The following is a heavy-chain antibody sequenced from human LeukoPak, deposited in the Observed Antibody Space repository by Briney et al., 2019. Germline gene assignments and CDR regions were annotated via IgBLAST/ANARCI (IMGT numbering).Heavy chain of an antibody. CDR3: ANTLVGSWPDY. Sequence: PGGSLRLSCAASGFTFRSYAMSWVRQAPGKGLEWVSAISGSGGSTYYAGSLKGRFTISRDNSKNTLYLQMNSLRAEDTAVYYCANTLVGSWPDYWGQGTLVTVSS. CDR1: GFTFRSYA. CDR2: ISGSGGST. V-gene: IGHV3-23*01. J-gene: IGHJ4*02. D-gene: IGHD6-13*01.